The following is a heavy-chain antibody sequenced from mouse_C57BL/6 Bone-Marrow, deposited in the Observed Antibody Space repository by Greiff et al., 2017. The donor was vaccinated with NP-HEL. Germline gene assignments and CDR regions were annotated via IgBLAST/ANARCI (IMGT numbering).Heavy chain of an antibody. CDR3: AREGSNSYPYYFDY. D-gene: IGHD2-5*01. V-gene: IGHV1-53*01. Sequence: VQLQQPGTELVKPGASVKLSCKASGYTFTSYWMHWVKQRPGQGLKWIGNINPSNGGTNYNEKFKSKATLTVDKSSSTAYMQLSSLTSEDSAVYYCAREGSNSYPYYFDYWGQGTTLTVSS. CDR1: GYTFTSYW. J-gene: IGHJ2*01. CDR2: INPSNGGT.